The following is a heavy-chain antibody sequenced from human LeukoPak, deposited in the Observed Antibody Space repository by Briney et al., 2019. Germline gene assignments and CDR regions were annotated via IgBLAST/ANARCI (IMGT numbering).Heavy chain of an antibody. V-gene: IGHV1-24*01. CDR3: ATPKIAAAGTYYYGMDV. Sequence: ASVTVSCKVSGYTLTELSMHWVRQAPGKGLAWMGGFDPEDGETIYAQKFQGRVTMSKATSTDTACMELSRLISEDTAVYYCATPKIAAAGTYYYGMDVWGQGTTVTVSS. D-gene: IGHD6-13*01. J-gene: IGHJ6*02. CDR1: GYTLTELS. CDR2: FDPEDGET.